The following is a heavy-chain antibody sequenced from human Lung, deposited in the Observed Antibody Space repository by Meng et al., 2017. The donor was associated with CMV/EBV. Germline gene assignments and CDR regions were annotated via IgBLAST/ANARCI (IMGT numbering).Heavy chain of an antibody. CDR1: GFTFSNYG. D-gene: IGHD1-1*01. J-gene: IGHJ5*02. CDR3: AKVAESTTSPYNYCGA. CDR2: IRFDGTQT. Sequence: GESLKISCEASGFTFSNYGMHWVRQAPGKGLEWVAYIRFDGTQTYYSDSVKGRFAIFRDNSKNTLYLQMHSLTTEDTAMFYCAKVAESTTSPYNYCGAWGPGTXVTVSS. V-gene: IGHV3-30*02.